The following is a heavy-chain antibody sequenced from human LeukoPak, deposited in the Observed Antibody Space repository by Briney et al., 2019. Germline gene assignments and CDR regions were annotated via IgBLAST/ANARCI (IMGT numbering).Heavy chain of an antibody. D-gene: IGHD6-19*01. Sequence: SETLSLTCTVSGGSISGYYWSWIRQPPGKGLEWIGYMHHSGSTKHNPYLKSRVTISVDTSKSQFSLKLSSVTAADTAVYYCARHAAVEGSSGWSPLWWFDPWGQGPLVTVSS. V-gene: IGHV4-59*08. CDR1: GGSISGYY. CDR2: MHHSGST. CDR3: ARHAAVEGSSGWSPLWWFDP. J-gene: IGHJ5*02.